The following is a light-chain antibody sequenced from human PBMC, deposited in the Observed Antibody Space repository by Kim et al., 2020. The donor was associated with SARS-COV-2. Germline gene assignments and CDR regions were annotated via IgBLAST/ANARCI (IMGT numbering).Light chain of an antibody. J-gene: IGLJ3*02. CDR3: QVWDSSSDHPV. Sequence: APGKTARITCGGNNSGSKSVHWYQQKPGQAPVLVIYYDSDRPSGIPERFSGSNAGNTATLTIIRVEAGDESDYYCQVWDSSSDHPVFGGGTQLTVL. CDR2: YDS. V-gene: IGLV3-21*04. CDR1: NSGSKS.